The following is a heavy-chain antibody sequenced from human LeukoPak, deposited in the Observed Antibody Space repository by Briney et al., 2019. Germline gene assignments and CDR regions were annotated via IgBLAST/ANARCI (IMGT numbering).Heavy chain of an antibody. CDR1: GYNFNSHW. V-gene: IGHV5-51*01. CDR3: ARHRGYKYDFHYYYYVDV. D-gene: IGHD3/OR15-3a*01. J-gene: IGHJ6*03. Sequence: GGSLQISCKGSGYNFNSHWIGWVRQLPGKGVEGLGIIFPADSNTTYSPSFHAQVTISADKSISTASLQWSSLKASDTAIYYCARHRGYKYDFHYYYYVDVWGKGTTVTVSS. CDR2: IFPADSNT.